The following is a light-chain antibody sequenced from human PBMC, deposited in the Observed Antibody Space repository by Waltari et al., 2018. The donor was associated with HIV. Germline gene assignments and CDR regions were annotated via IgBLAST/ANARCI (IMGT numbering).Light chain of an antibody. CDR1: SSNIVSNY. CDR3: ATWDDSLSAWV. J-gene: IGLJ3*02. Sequence: QSLLTQPPSASGTPGQRVTMSCYGSSSNIVSNYVYWYQQLPGTAPKLLIQRNNERASGCPDRFSGSKSGASASLAISGLRSEDEADYYCATWDDSLSAWVFGGGTKLTVL. V-gene: IGLV1-47*01. CDR2: RNN.